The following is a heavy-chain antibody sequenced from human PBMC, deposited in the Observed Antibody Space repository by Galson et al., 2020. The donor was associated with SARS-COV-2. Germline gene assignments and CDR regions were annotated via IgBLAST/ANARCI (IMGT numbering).Heavy chain of an antibody. V-gene: IGHV3-30*03. J-gene: IGHJ2*01. CDR2: ISYDGSNK. CDR3: ASGYCSGGSCYSQDWYFDL. D-gene: IGHD2-15*01. Sequence: LKISCAASGFTFSSYGMHWVRQAPGKGLEWVAVISYDGSNKYYADSVKGRFTISRDNSKNTLYLQMNSLRAEDTAVYYCASGYCSGGSCYSQDWYFDLWGRGTLVTVSS. CDR1: GFTFSSYG.